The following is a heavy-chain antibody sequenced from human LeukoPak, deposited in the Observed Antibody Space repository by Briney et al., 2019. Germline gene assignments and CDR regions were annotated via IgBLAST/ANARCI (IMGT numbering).Heavy chain of an antibody. V-gene: IGHV3-21*01. CDR3: ARGAEYYYDSSGYFPFDY. CDR1: GFTFSSSA. J-gene: IGHJ4*02. CDR2: ITSGGHI. D-gene: IGHD3-22*01. Sequence: TGGSLRLSCAASGFTFSSSAMSWVRQVPGKGLEWVSSITSGGHIYYPDSLKGRFTISRDNAKNSLYLQMNSLRAEDTAIYYCARGAEYYYDSSGYFPFDYWGQGTLVTVSS.